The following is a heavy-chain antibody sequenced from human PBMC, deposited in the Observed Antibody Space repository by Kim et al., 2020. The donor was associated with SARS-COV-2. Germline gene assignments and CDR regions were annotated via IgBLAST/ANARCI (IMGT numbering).Heavy chain of an antibody. CDR1: GYTFTGYY. V-gene: IGHV1-2*02. D-gene: IGHD3-3*01. Sequence: ASVKVSCKASGYTFTGYYMHWVRQAPGQGLEWMGWINPNSGGTNYAQKFQGRVTMTRDTSISTAYMELSRLRSDDTAVYYCTRDWDFWSGYSSWGQGTLVTVSS. CDR2: INPNSGGT. CDR3: TRDWDFWSGYSS. J-gene: IGHJ5*02.